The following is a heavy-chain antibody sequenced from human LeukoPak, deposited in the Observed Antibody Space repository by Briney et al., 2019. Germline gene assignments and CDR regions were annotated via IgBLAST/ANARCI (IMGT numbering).Heavy chain of an antibody. V-gene: IGHV3-30*02. CDR3: AKGPYCSSTSCYRDWYFDL. J-gene: IGHJ2*01. CDR2: IRYDGSNK. D-gene: IGHD2-2*02. Sequence: PGGSLRLSCAASGFTFSSYGMHWVRQAPGKGLEWVAFIRYDGSNKYYADSVKGRFTISRDNSKNTLYLQMNSLRAEDTAVYYCAKGPYCSSTSCYRDWYFDLWGRGTLVTVSS. CDR1: GFTFSSYG.